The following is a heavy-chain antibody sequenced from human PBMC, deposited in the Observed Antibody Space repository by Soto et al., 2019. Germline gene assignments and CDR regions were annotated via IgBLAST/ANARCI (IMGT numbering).Heavy chain of an antibody. D-gene: IGHD5-12*01. CDR3: ESRYSGYDFGDAFDI. V-gene: IGHV1-69*02. CDR1: GGTFSSYT. J-gene: IGHJ3*02. CDR2: IIPILGIA. Sequence: QVQLVQSGAEVKKPGSSVKVSCKASGGTFSSYTISWVRQAPGQGLEWMGRIIPILGIANYAQKFQGRVTITADKSTSTAYMELSRLKSEDTDVYYCESRYSGYDFGDAFDIWGQGTMVTVSS.